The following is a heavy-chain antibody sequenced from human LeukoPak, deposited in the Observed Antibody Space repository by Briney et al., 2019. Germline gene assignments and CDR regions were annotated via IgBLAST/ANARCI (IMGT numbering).Heavy chain of an antibody. CDR2: ISASGGSI. D-gene: IGHD3-22*01. CDR1: GITFSHYA. J-gene: IGHJ4*02. V-gene: IGHV3-23*01. CDR3: AKPYDTTGNYWAPFDY. Sequence: PWGSLRLSCAASGITFSHYAMSWVRQAPGEGLEWVSAISASGGSIYYADSVKGRFTISRDNSKNTLYLQMNSLRAEDTAVYYCAKPYDTTGNYWAPFDYWGQGTLVTVSS.